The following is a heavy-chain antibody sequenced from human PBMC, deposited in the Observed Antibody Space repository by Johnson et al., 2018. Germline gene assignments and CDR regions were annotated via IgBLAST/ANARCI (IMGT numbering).Heavy chain of an antibody. CDR2: IWYDGSNK. Sequence: QVQLVQSGGAVVQPGRSLRLSCAASGFTFSGYGMHWVRQAPGKGLEWVLVIWYDGSNKYYADYVKGTILISRDNSRNTLDLQMNSLRAEDTAVYYCARGRRGSRNYYGMDVWGQGTTVTVSS. V-gene: IGHV3-33*01. CDR3: ARGRRGSRNYYGMDV. J-gene: IGHJ6*02. D-gene: IGHD3-10*01. CDR1: GFTFSGYG.